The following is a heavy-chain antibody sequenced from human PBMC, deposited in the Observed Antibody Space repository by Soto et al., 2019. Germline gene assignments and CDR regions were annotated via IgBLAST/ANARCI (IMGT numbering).Heavy chain of an antibody. CDR2: ISYTGSA. D-gene: IGHD4-17*01. Sequence: PSETLSLTCTVSGGSINYSSWTWIRQPPGKGLEWIGYISYTGSANYNASLKSRLTISVDTTKNQFSLKLSSVTAADTDLYSCARVNYGDYNYGMDVWGQGTTVTVSS. J-gene: IGHJ6*02. CDR3: ARVNYGDYNYGMDV. CDR1: GGSINYSS. V-gene: IGHV4-59*01.